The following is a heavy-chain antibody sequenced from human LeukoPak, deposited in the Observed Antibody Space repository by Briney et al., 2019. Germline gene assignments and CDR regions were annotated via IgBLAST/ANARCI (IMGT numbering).Heavy chain of an antibody. CDR2: IYHSGST. CDR1: GGSISSGGYY. J-gene: IGHJ4*02. Sequence: PSETLSLTCTVSGGSISSGGYYWSWIRQPPGKGLEWIGCIYHSGSTYYNPSLKSRVTISVDRSKNQFSLKLSSVTAADTAVYYCASVISGSTSLWGQGTLVTVSS. V-gene: IGHV4-30-2*01. D-gene: IGHD2-2*01. CDR3: ASVISGSTSL.